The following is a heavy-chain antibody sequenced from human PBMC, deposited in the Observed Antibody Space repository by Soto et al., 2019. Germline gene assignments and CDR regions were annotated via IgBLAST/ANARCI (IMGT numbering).Heavy chain of an antibody. CDR2: LSCCGGST. D-gene: IGHD6-19*01. CDR3: AKADGEQWLVPHLDN. V-gene: IGHV3-23*01. J-gene: IGHJ4*02. CDR1: GFNFKKFA. Sequence: EVQLLESGGGVVQPGGSLRLSCVASGFNFKKFAMAWVSQSPVEGLEWVSGLSCCGGSTSYADSVKGRFSIASDDSKNTLSLQMNSLRVEDTAQYYCAKADGEQWLVPHLDNWGQGTLVTVS.